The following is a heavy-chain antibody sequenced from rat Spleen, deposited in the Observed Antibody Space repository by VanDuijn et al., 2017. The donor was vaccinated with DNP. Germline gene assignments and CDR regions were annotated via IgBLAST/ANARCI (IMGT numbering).Heavy chain of an antibody. CDR2: ISTSGGST. CDR3: TRSAGISYYFDY. D-gene: IGHD1-11*01. CDR1: GFIFSNYW. Sequence: EVQLVESGGGPVQPGRSLKLSCVASGFIFSNYWMTWIRQAPGKGLEWVASISTSGGSTYYRDSVKGRFTISRDNAKSTLYLQMNSLRSEDTATYYCTRSAGISYYFDYWGQGASVTVSS. V-gene: IGHV5-31*01. J-gene: IGHJ4*01.